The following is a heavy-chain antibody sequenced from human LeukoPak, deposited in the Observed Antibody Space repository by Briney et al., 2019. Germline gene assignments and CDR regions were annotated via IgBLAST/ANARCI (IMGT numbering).Heavy chain of an antibody. CDR3: AKTGYSGSAYGTWYFDY. Sequence: GGSLRLSCAASGFIFSDYGMHWVRQAPGKGLEWVAFIRYDGSNEYYADSVKGRFTISRDNSKNTLYLQMNSLRTEDTAVYYCAKTGYSGSAYGTWYFDYWGQGTLVTVSS. J-gene: IGHJ4*02. CDR1: GFIFSDYG. D-gene: IGHD5-12*01. V-gene: IGHV3-30*02. CDR2: IRYDGSNE.